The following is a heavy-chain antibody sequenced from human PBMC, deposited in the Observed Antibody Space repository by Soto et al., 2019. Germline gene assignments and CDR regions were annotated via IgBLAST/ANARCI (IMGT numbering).Heavy chain of an antibody. V-gene: IGHV4-31*03. CDR1: GGSISSGGYY. CDR3: ARSDSGYTSPGFDY. CDR2: IYYSGST. Sequence: PSETLSLTCTVSGGSISSGGYYWSWIRQHPGKGLEWIGYIYYSGSTYYNPSLKSRVTISVDTSKNQFPLKLSSVTAADTAVYYCARSDSGYTSPGFDYWGQGTLVTVSS. D-gene: IGHD3-22*01. J-gene: IGHJ4*02.